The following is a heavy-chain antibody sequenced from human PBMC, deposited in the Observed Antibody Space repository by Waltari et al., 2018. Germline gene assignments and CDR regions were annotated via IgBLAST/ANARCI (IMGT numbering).Heavy chain of an antibody. Sequence: QVQLQESGPTLVRPSQTLSLTCTVSGVSIRDGSYWAWIRQHPERGLEWVGHIYYNGDSNSNPSLRARTTISLDRSRNQFSLELTSVTAADTALYYCARVFDSGSFFGRLDTWGRGTLVTVSS. V-gene: IGHV4-31*03. D-gene: IGHD3-22*01. CDR2: IYYNGDS. J-gene: IGHJ5*02. CDR3: ARVFDSGSFFGRLDT. CDR1: GVSIRDGSY.